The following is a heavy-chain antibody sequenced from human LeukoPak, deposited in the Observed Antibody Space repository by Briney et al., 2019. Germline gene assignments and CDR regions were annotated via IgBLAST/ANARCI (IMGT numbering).Heavy chain of an antibody. CDR2: ISYDGSNK. D-gene: IGHD6-25*01. CDR1: GFTFSSYA. V-gene: IGHV3-30-3*01. Sequence: GRALRLSCAASGFTFSSYAMHWVRQAPGKGLEWVAVISYDGSNKYYADSVKGGFTISRDNSKNTLYLQMNSLTAEDTAVYYCARDDGYLQSDYWGQGTLVTVSS. CDR3: ARDDGYLQSDY. J-gene: IGHJ4*02.